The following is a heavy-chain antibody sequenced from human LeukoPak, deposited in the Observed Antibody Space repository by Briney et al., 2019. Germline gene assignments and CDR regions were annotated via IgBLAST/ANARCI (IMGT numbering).Heavy chain of an antibody. J-gene: IGHJ6*03. V-gene: IGHV3-30*03. CDR2: ISYDGSNK. CDR1: GFTFSNYG. D-gene: IGHD1-1*01. CDR3: ARDGVTRRYNTYYYMDV. Sequence: GGSLRLSCAASGFTFSNYGMHWVRQAPGKGLEWVAVISYDGSNKYYADSVKGRFVISRDYSKNTVYLQMKSLRGEDTAVYYCARDGVTRRYNTYYYMDVWGKGTTVTVFS.